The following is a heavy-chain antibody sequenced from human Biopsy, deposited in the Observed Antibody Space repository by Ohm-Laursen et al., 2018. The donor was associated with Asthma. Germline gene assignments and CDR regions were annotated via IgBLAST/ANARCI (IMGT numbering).Heavy chain of an antibody. CDR1: GDTLTERS. CDR2: FDIEDGEA. CDR3: AIDLWNPQKDYDY. Sequence: ASVKVSCNVSGDTLTERSTHWVRQAPGKGLEWMGGFDIEDGEASYAQKFKGRVTLTEDPSTDTVYMEASSLRSDDTAVYYCAIDLWNPQKDYDYWGQGTLVTVSS. J-gene: IGHJ4*02. V-gene: IGHV1-24*01. D-gene: IGHD1-1*01.